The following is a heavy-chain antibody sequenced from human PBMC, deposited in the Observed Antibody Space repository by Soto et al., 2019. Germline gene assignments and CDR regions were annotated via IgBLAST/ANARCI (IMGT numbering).Heavy chain of an antibody. CDR2: ISCDGSNK. D-gene: IGHD4-17*01. CDR1: GFTFSSYG. V-gene: IGHV3-30*18. CDR3: AKAPTLSGDYPAVFDY. Sequence: GGSLRLSCAASGFTFSSYGMHWVRQAPGKGLEWVAVISCDGSNKYYADSVKGRFTISRDNSKNTLYLKMNSLRAEDTAVFYCAKAPTLSGDYPAVFDYWGQGTLVTVSS. J-gene: IGHJ4*02.